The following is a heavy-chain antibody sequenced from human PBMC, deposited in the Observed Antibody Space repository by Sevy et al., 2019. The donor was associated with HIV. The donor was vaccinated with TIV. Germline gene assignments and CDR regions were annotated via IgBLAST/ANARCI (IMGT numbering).Heavy chain of an antibody. D-gene: IGHD3-22*01. Sequence: GGSLRLSCTASGFTFSSYAMYWVRQAPGKGLEWVAVISYDGNNKDYADSVKGRFTISRDNSKNTLYLLMNSLRAEDTAVYYCASHYYDSTGYYFPLDYWGQGTLVTVSS. CDR2: ISYDGNNK. CDR3: ASHYYDSTGYYFPLDY. CDR1: GFTFSSYA. V-gene: IGHV3-30*04. J-gene: IGHJ4*02.